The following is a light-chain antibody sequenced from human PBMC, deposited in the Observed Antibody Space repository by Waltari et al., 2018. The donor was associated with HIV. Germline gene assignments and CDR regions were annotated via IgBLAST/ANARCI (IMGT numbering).Light chain of an antibody. CDR1: SSDVGGYNY. CDR2: EVS. J-gene: IGLJ2*01. Sequence: QSAPTQPPSASGSPGQSVTISCTGTSSDVGGYNYVSWYQQHPGKAPKLMIYEVSKRPSGVPDRFFGSRSGNTASLTVSGLQAEDEADYYCSSYAGSEHVVFGGGTKLTVL. CDR3: SSYAGSEHVV. V-gene: IGLV2-8*01.